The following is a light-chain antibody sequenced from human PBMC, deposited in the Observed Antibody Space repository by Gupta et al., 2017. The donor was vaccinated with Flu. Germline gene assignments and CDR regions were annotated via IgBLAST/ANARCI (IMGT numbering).Light chain of an antibody. V-gene: IGKV2-30*01. Sequence: DVVMTHSPLSRPVTLGQPASISCRSSQGLGYSDGNTYLHWFQQRPGQSPRRLIYQGSFRECGLPDRFSGRASGTNITLKISMVAAEDVRIYCCMLGEHCARTFGEGTTVEIK. CDR3: MLGEHCART. J-gene: IGKJ4*02. CDR2: QGS. CDR1: QGLGYSDGNTY.